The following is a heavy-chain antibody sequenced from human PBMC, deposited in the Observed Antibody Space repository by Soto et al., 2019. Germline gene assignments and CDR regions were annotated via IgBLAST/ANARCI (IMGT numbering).Heavy chain of an antibody. J-gene: IGHJ4*02. V-gene: IGHV4-39*01. CDR1: GGSISSSSYH. CDR3: ARQGGRYSSSYFDY. CDR2: IYYSGST. Sequence: SETLSLTCTVSGGSISSSSYHWGWIRQPPGKGLEWIGSIYYSGSTYYNPSLKSRVTISVDTSKNQFSLKLSSVTAADTAVYYCARQGGRYSSSYFDYWGQGTLVTVSS. D-gene: IGHD6-6*01.